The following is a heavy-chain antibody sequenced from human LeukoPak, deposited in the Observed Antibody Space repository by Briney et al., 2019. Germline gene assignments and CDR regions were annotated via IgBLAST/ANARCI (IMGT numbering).Heavy chain of an antibody. V-gene: IGHV3-66*02. CDR1: GFTISRNV. CDR2: IYSDDRA. CDR3: ARDLAGFQEPRYYYYMDV. Sequence: GGSLRLSCVASGFTISRNVMSWVRQAPGKGLEWVSLIYSDDRAFYADSVKGRFTISRNNSKNTLFLQMSSPKPEDSAIYYCARDLAGFQEPRYYYYMDVWGKGTTVTVSS. J-gene: IGHJ6*03. D-gene: IGHD1-14*01.